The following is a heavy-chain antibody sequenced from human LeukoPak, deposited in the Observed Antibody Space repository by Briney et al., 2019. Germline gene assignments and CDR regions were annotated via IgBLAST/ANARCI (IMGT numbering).Heavy chain of an antibody. Sequence: GSLRLSRAASGFTFSSYWMHWVRQAPGKGLVWVSRINSDGSSTSYADSVKGRFTISRDNAKNTLYLQMNSLRAEDTALYYCGKANYQMLAPNHPYGMDVWGQGTTVTVSS. J-gene: IGHJ6*02. CDR1: GFTFSSYW. CDR2: INSDGSST. CDR3: GKANYQMLAPNHPYGMDV. V-gene: IGHV3-74*01. D-gene: IGHD2-2*01.